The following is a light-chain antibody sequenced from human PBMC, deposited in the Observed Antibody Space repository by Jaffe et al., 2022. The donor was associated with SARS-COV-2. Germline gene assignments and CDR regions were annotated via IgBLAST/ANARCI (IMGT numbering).Light chain of an antibody. CDR1: QSLLHSDGKTY. Sequence: EIVMTQTPLSLSVTPGQPASISCKSTQSLLHSDGKTYFYWYLQRPGQSPQLLIYQVSNRFSGVPERFSGSGSGTDFTLKISRVEAEDVGIYYCMQTLQPPLTFGGGTKVEIK. J-gene: IGKJ4*01. CDR3: MQTLQPPLT. CDR2: QVS. V-gene: IGKV2D-29*02.